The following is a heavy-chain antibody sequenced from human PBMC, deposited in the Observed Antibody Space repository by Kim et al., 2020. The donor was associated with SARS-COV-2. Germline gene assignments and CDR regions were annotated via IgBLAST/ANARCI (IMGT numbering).Heavy chain of an antibody. Sequence: GGSLRLSCAASGFTFSSYAMSWVRQAPGKGLEWVSAISGNGCSTYYADSVKGRFTISRDNSKNTLYLQMNSLRAEDTAVYYCAKGDGGSGSYYIFRDYYYGMDVWGQGTTVTVSS. J-gene: IGHJ6*02. CDR1: GFTFSSYA. D-gene: IGHD3-10*01. CDR2: ISGNGCST. V-gene: IGHV3-23*01. CDR3: AKGDGGSGSYYIFRDYYYGMDV.